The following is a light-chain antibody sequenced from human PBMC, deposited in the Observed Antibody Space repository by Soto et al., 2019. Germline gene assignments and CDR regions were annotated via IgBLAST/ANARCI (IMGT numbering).Light chain of an antibody. CDR1: SSDVGSYNY. J-gene: IGLJ1*01. CDR2: DVG. CDR3: CSYTSSSTPYV. V-gene: IGLV2-14*01. Sequence: QSVLTQPPSVSGSPGQSVTISCTGTSSDVGSYNYVSWYQQHPGKAPRLMIYDVGDRPSGVSNRFSGSKSGNTASLTISGLQAEDEADYYCCSYTSSSTPYVFGSGTKVTVL.